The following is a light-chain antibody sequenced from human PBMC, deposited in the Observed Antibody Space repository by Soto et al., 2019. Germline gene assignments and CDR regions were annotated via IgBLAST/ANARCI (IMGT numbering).Light chain of an antibody. CDR1: QSLIHSDGNTY. CDR2: QVS. CDR3: MQGTHGPWT. J-gene: IGKJ1*01. Sequence: DVVMTQSPLSLPVTLGQPASISCRSSQSLIHSDGNTYLNWFQQRPGQSPRRLIYQVSDRDSGVPDRFSGSGSGTDFTLEISRVEAEDVGVSYCMQGTHGPWTFGQGTEVEIK. V-gene: IGKV2-30*02.